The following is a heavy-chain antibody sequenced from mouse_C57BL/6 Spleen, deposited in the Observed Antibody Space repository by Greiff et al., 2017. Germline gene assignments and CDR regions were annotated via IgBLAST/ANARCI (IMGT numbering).Heavy chain of an antibody. CDR1: GFTFTDYY. J-gene: IGHJ4*01. Sequence: DVMLVESGGGLVQPGGSLSLSCAASGFTFTDYYMSWVRQPPGKALEWLGFIRNKANGYTTEYSASVKGRFTISRDNSQSILYLQMNALRAEDSATYYCARTYDYDEGGYAMDYWGQGTSVTVSS. V-gene: IGHV7-3*01. D-gene: IGHD2-4*01. CDR2: IRNKANGYTT. CDR3: ARTYDYDEGGYAMDY.